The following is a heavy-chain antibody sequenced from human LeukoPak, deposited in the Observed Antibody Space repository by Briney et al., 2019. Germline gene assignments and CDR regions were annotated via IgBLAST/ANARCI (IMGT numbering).Heavy chain of an antibody. V-gene: IGHV1-18*01. CDR3: ARVSSTSNWFDP. J-gene: IGHJ5*02. CDR1: GYTFTSYG. CDR2: ISAYNGNT. D-gene: IGHD2-2*01. Sequence: ASVKVSCKASGYTFTSYGISWVRQAPGQGLEWMGWISAYNGNTNYAQKLQGRVTMTTDTSKSTAYRELRSLRSDDSAVYYCARVSSTSNWFDPWGQGTLVTVSS.